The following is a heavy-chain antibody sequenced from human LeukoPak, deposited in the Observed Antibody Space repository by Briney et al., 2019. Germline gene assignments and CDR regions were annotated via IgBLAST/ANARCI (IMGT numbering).Heavy chain of an antibody. Sequence: GGSLRLSCAASGFTFSNFAVSWVRQAPGKGLEWVSAISGSGGSTYYADSVKGRFTISRDNSKNTLYLQMNSLRAEDTAVYYCARDVGNFDYWGQGTLVTVSS. CDR3: ARDVGNFDY. CDR2: ISGSGGST. J-gene: IGHJ4*02. V-gene: IGHV3-23*01. CDR1: GFTFSNFA.